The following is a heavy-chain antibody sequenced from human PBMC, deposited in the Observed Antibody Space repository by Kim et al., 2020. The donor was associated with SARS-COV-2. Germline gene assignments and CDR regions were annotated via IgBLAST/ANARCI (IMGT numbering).Heavy chain of an antibody. CDR2: IIPIFGTA. V-gene: IGHV1-69*13. CDR1: GGTFSSYA. Sequence: SVKVSCKASGGTFSSYAISWVRQAPGQGLEWMGGIIPIFGTANYAQKFQGRVTITADESTSTAYMELSSLRSEDTAVYYCARDWIAARGFDIWGQGTMVTVSS. J-gene: IGHJ3*02. D-gene: IGHD6-6*01. CDR3: ARDWIAARGFDI.